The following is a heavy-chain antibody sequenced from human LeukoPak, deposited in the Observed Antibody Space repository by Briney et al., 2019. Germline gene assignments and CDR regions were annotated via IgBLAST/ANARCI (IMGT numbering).Heavy chain of an antibody. V-gene: IGHV3-73*01. D-gene: IGHD2-2*03. CDR2: IRSKANSYAT. Sequence: GGSLRLSCAASGFTFSGSAMHWVRQASGKGLEWVGRIRSKANSYATAYAASVKGRFTISRDDSKNTAYLQMNSLRAEDTAVYYCARDGYCSSTSFCFYYYYYMDVWGKGTTVTVSS. CDR3: ARDGYCSSTSFCFYYYYYMDV. J-gene: IGHJ6*03. CDR1: GFTFSGSA.